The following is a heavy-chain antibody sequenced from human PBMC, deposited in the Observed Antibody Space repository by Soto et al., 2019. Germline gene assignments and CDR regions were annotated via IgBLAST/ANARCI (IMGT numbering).Heavy chain of an antibody. CDR2: IYYSGST. V-gene: IGHV4-59*01. J-gene: IGHJ5*02. CDR3: ARLGYCSGGSCYGGSINP. Sequence: SKTLSLTCTVSGGSISSYYWSWIRQPPGKGLEWIGYIYYSGSTNYNPSLKSRVTISVDTSKNQFSLKLSSVTAADTAVYYCARLGYCSGGSCYGGSINPWGQGTLVTVSS. D-gene: IGHD2-15*01. CDR1: GGSISSYY.